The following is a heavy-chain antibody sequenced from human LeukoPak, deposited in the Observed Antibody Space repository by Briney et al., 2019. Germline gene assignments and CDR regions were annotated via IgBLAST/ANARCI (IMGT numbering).Heavy chain of an antibody. Sequence: PGGSLRLSCAVSGFTFRSYGMHWVRQAPGKGLEWVAVIWYDGSNKYYADSVKGRFTISRDSSKNTLDLQMNSLRAEDTAVYYCARDIGGTVEVATMNYWGQGTLVTVSS. V-gene: IGHV3-33*01. D-gene: IGHD5-24*01. CDR3: ARDIGGTVEVATMNY. CDR1: GFTFRSYG. CDR2: IWYDGSNK. J-gene: IGHJ4*02.